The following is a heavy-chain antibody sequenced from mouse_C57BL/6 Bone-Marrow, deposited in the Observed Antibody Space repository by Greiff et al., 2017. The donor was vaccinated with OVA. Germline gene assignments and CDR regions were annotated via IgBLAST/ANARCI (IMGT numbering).Heavy chain of an antibody. CDR1: GFSLSTSGMG. CDR2: IYWDDDK. V-gene: IGHV8-12*01. J-gene: IGHJ2*01. CDR3: ARIPSGSSYDDYFDY. Sequence: QVTLKESGPGILQSSQTLSLTCSFSGFSLSTSGMGVSWIRQPSGKGLEWLAHIYWDDDKRYNPSLKSRLTISKDTSRNQVFLKITSVDTADTATYYCARIPSGSSYDDYFDYWDQGTTLTVSS. D-gene: IGHD1-1*01.